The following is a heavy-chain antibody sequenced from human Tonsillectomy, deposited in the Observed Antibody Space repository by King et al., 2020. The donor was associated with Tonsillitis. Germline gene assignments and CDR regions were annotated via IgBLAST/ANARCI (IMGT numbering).Heavy chain of an antibody. CDR2: IWYDGSEK. J-gene: IGHJ4*02. Sequence: VQLVESGGGVVQPGRSLRLSCGASGFRFSDYGMHWVRQAPGKGLEWVAVIWYDGSEKYYADSVRGRFTISRDDSQNTLYLQMDSLRAEDTALYYCAKDYGYGGLAAAPAYWGQGTQVTVSS. CDR3: AKDYGYGGLAAAPAY. D-gene: IGHD6-13*01. CDR1: GFRFSDYG. V-gene: IGHV3-33*03.